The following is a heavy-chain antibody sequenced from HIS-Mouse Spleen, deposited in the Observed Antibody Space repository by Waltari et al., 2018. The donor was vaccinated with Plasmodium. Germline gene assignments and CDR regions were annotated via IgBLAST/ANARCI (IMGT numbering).Heavy chain of an antibody. CDR2: INHSGST. D-gene: IGHD2-8*01. CDR3: ARVTSSGVYWYFDL. Sequence: QVQLQQWGAGLPKPSENLSPTCAVHGGAFRGSYWSRIRQPPGKGLEWIGEINHSGSTNYNPSLKSRVTISVDTSKNQFSLKLSSVTAADTAVYYCARVTSSGVYWYFDLWGRGTLVTVSS. J-gene: IGHJ2*01. CDR1: GGAFRGSY. V-gene: IGHV4-34*01.